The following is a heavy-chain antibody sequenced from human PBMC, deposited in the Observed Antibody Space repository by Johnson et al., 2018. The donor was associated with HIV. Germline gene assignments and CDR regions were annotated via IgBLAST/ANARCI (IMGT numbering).Heavy chain of an antibody. CDR3: ARDRIAVAQGAFDI. D-gene: IGHD6-19*01. CDR2: ISYDGSNI. CDR1: GFTFNSYA. J-gene: IGHJ3*02. Sequence: QVQLVESGGGVVQSGRSLRLSCAASGFTFNSYAMYWVRQAPGKGLEWVAVISYDGSNIYYADSVKGRFTISRDNSKNTLYLQMNSLRAEDTAVYYCARDRIAVAQGAFDIWGQGTMVTVSS. V-gene: IGHV3-30*04.